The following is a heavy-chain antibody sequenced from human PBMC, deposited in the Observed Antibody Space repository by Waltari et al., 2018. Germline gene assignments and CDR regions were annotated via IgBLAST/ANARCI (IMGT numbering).Heavy chain of an antibody. J-gene: IGHJ6*02. CDR2: IYYSGST. Sequence: QVQLQESGPGLVKPSAPLSLTCTVPGGSLRRYHWSWIRQPPGKGLEWIEYIYYSGSTNYNPSLKSRVTISVDTSKNQFSLKLSSVTAADTAVYYCARTVGGMDVWGQGTTVTVSS. V-gene: IGHV4-59*01. CDR1: GGSLRRYH. D-gene: IGHD3-16*01. CDR3: ARTVGGMDV.